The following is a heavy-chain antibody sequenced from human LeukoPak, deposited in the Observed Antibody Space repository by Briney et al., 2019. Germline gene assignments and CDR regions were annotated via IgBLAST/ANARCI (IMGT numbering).Heavy chain of an antibody. J-gene: IGHJ4*02. Sequence: SVKVSCKASGGTFSSYAISWVRQAPGQGLEWMGGIIPIFGTANYAQKFQGRVTITADESMSTAYMELISLRSEDTAVYYCARDGGDGDYGDLYYFDYWGQGTLVTVSS. CDR3: ARDGGDGDYGDLYYFDY. CDR2: IIPIFGTA. CDR1: GGTFSSYA. V-gene: IGHV1-69*13. D-gene: IGHD4-17*01.